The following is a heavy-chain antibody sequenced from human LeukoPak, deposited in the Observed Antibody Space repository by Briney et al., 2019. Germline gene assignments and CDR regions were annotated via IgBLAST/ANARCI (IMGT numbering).Heavy chain of an antibody. D-gene: IGHD3-10*01. Sequence: ASETLSLTCAVSGYSISSGYYWGWIRQPPGKGLEWTGSTYHSGSTYYNPSLKSRVTISVDTSKNQFSLKLSSVTAADTAVYYCARVRHYYGSGSYSGWFDPWGQGTLVTVSS. J-gene: IGHJ5*02. V-gene: IGHV4-38-2*01. CDR3: ARVRHYYGSGSYSGWFDP. CDR1: GYSISSGYY. CDR2: TYHSGST.